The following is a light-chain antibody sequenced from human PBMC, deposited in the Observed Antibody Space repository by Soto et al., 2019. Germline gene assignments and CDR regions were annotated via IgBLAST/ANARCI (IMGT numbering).Light chain of an antibody. J-gene: IGKJ1*01. CDR2: KIS. CDR1: QSLVHSDGNTY. Sequence: DIVMTQTPLSSPVTLGQPASISCRSSQSLVHSDGNTYLSWLQQRPGQPPRLLIYKISDRFSGVPYRVRGRWAGSEFTMTISRVVAEDVGVYYGMQCTQAPWTFGQGTKVYIK. V-gene: IGKV2-24*01. CDR3: MQCTQAPWT.